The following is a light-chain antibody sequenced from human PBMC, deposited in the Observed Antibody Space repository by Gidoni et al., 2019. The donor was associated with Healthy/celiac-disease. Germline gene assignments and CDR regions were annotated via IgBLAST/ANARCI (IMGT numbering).Light chain of an antibody. V-gene: IGLV2-14*01. CDR1: SSDVGGYNY. J-gene: IGLJ1*01. CDR3: SSYTSSSTLPYV. Sequence: QSALTQPASVSGPPGQSIPISCTGTSSDVGGYNYVSWYQQHPGKAPKLMIYEVSNRPSGVSNRFSGSKSGNTASLTISGLQAEDEADYYCSSYTSSSTLPYVFGTGTKVTVL. CDR2: EVS.